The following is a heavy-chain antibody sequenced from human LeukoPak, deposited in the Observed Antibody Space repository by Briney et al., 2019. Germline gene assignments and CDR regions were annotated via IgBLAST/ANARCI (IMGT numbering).Heavy chain of an antibody. CDR1: GFTFSDYY. Sequence: GGSLRLSCAASGFTFSDYYMSWIRQAPGKGLEWVSYISSSGSTIYYADSVKGRFTISRDNAKNSLYLQMSSLRAEDTAVYYCARAVHYGDTGLLDYWGQGTLVTVSS. V-gene: IGHV3-11*01. CDR3: ARAVHYGDTGLLDY. J-gene: IGHJ4*02. D-gene: IGHD4-17*01. CDR2: ISSSGSTI.